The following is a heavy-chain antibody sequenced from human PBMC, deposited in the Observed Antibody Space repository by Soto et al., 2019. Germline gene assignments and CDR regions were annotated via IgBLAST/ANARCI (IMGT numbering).Heavy chain of an antibody. D-gene: IGHD3-3*01. Sequence: QVQLVESGGGVVQPGRSLRLSCAASGFTSSSFVIHWVRQAPGKGLEWLAVISSDGKNQYYADSVKGRFTISRDNSKNTLYLQVNSLRAEDTDVYFCDKERGVLDAFDIWGQGTMVTGSS. CDR3: DKERGVLDAFDI. CDR2: ISSDGKNQ. V-gene: IGHV3-30*18. J-gene: IGHJ3*02. CDR1: GFTSSSFV.